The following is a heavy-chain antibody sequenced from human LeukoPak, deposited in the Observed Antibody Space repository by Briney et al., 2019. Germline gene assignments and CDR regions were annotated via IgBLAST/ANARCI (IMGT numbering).Heavy chain of an antibody. J-gene: IGHJ4*02. CDR3: ASGDWY. Sequence: GGSLRLSCAASGFTFSNYWVDWVRQAPGKGLEWVAKIKQDGSRKDYVDSVKGRFTISRDNAKNSLYLEMNSLRVEDTGVYYCASGDWYWGQGTLVTVSS. D-gene: IGHD2-21*01. CDR2: IKQDGSRK. V-gene: IGHV3-7*01. CDR1: GFTFSNYW.